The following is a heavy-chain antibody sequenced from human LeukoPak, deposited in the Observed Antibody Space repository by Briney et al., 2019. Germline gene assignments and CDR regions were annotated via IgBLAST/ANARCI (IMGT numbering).Heavy chain of an antibody. CDR2: INPNSGGT. V-gene: IGHV1-2*02. J-gene: IGHJ5*02. Sequence: GASVKVSCKASGYTFTGYYMHWVRQAPGQGLEWMGWINPNSGGTNYAQKFQGRVTMTRDTSISTAYMELSRLRSDDTAVYYCARVARYSSSWYSFSSWGDQRLGFDPWGQGTLVTVSS. CDR1: GYTFTGYY. CDR3: ARVARYSSSWYSFSSWGDQRLGFDP. D-gene: IGHD6-13*01.